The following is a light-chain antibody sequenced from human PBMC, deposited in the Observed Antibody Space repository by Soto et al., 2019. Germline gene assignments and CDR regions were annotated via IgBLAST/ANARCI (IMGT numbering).Light chain of an antibody. CDR2: GAS. CDR3: QQYGSSPPYT. Sequence: EIVLTQSPGTLSLSPGERATLSCRASQSVSSSYVAWYQQKPGQAPRLLIYGASSSATGIPDRFSGSGSGTDFPLTISRLEPEDFAVYYCQQYGSSPPYTFGQGTKLEIK. J-gene: IGKJ2*01. V-gene: IGKV3-20*01. CDR1: QSVSSSY.